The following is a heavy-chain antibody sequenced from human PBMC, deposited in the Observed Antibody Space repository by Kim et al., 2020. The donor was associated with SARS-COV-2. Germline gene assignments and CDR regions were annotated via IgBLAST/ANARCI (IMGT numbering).Heavy chain of an antibody. CDR1: GFTFSNYG. D-gene: IGHD3-10*02. J-gene: IGHJ4*02. CDR3: AKGLGKERNYDVMGGHF. Sequence: GGSLRLSCTASGFTFSNYGMTWVRQPPGKGLEWVSSIRTSGGSSFTADSVKGRFTISRDDSKNTLYLHMNSLRVEDTAVYHCAKGLGKERNYDVMGGHFWGQGILVTVSS. V-gene: IGHV3-23*01. CDR2: IRTSGGSS.